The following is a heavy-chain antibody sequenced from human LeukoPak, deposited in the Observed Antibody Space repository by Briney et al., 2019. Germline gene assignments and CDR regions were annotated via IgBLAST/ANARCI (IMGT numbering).Heavy chain of an antibody. V-gene: IGHV4-4*02. CDR1: GGSISSSNW. J-gene: IGHJ5*02. CDR3: ARDNDYYDSSGYYFGASYNWFDP. Sequence: SGTLSLTCAVSGGSISSSNWWSWVRQPPGKGLEWIGEIYHSGSTNYNPSLKSRVTISVDKSKNQFSLKLSSVTAADTAVYYCARDNDYYDSSGYYFGASYNWFDPWGQGTLVTVS. CDR2: IYHSGST. D-gene: IGHD3-22*01.